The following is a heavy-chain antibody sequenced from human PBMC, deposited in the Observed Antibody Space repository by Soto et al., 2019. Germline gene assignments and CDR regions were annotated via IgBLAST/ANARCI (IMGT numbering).Heavy chain of an antibody. CDR3: ARLQAAVPHY. CDR1: GDSISGSPYF. V-gene: IGHV4-39*01. Sequence: QVQLQESGPGLVMPSETLSLTCTVSGDSISGSPYFWGWIRQPPGKRLEWVGSIFYDGYTLYTPSLKGRVTISVDTSKHQFSLNLTSVAAADTAIYFCARLQAAVPHYWGQGIRVTVSS. J-gene: IGHJ4*02. D-gene: IGHD6-13*01. CDR2: IFYDGYT.